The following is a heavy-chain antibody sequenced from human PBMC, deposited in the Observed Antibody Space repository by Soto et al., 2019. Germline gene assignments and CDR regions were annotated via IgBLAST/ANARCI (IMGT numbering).Heavy chain of an antibody. V-gene: IGHV4-59*01. CDR1: GGSISSDY. CDR2: VYYSGST. CDR3: ARDFTGDYYFDY. J-gene: IGHJ4*02. D-gene: IGHD4-17*01. Sequence: NPSETLSLTCTVSGGSISSDYWSWIRQPPGKGLEWIGYVYYSGSTKYNSSFKSRVSISIDTSKNQFSLKLTSVTAADTAVYYCARDFTGDYYFDYWGKGALVTVYS.